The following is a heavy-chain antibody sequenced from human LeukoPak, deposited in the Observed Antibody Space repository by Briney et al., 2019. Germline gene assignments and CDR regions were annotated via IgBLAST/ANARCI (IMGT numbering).Heavy chain of an antibody. CDR2: ISGNNDNT. D-gene: IGHD3-22*01. J-gene: IGHJ4*02. CDR3: VRNHYDSSGYPH. CDR1: GYTFSTYG. V-gene: IGHV1-18*01. Sequence: GASVKVSCKASGYTFSTYGIGWVRQAPGQGLEWMGWISGNNDNTNYAQKFQGRVTLTADTSTNTAYMDLSRLTSDDTPGCFFVRNHYDSSGYPHWGQGTLVTVSS.